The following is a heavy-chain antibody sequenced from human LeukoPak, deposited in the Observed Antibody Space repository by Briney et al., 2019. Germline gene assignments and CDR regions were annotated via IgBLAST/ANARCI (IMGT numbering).Heavy chain of an antibody. CDR2: IWYDGSNK. CDR3: ARDQVVVAATYYYYYGMDV. D-gene: IGHD2-15*01. CDR1: EFIFSTYG. V-gene: IGHV3-33*01. J-gene: IGHJ6*02. Sequence: GGSLRLSCAASEFIFSTYGMYWVRQAPGKGLEWVAVIWYDGSNKYYADSVKGRFTISRDNSKNTLYLQMNSLRAEDTAVYYCARDQVVVAATYYYYYGMDVWGQGTTVTVSS.